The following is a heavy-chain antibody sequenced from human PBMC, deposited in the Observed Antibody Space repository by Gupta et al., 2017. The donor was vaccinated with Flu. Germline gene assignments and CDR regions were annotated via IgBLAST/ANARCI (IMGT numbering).Heavy chain of an antibody. Sequence: QVQLQQWGAGLLKPSETLSLTCAVYGGSFSGYYWSWIRQPPGKGLEWIGEINHSGSTNYNPSLKSRVTISVDTSKNQFSLKLSSVTAADTAVYYCARGFLRSGYPRPNYYMDVWGKGTTVTVSS. CDR2: INHSGST. J-gene: IGHJ6*03. CDR1: GGSFSGYY. V-gene: IGHV4-34*01. D-gene: IGHD5-12*01. CDR3: ARGFLRSGYPRPNYYMDV.